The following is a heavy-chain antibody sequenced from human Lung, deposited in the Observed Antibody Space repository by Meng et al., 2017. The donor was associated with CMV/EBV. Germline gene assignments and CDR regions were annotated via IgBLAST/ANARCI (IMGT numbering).Heavy chain of an antibody. Sequence: ASXXVSXKASGDTFTSYGFTWVRQAPGQGLEWVGWISAYNDNTNYGQRLQGRVSMTTDTTTSTAYMELRSLRSDDTAVYYCASKVEPYYYDRSGYLNWGQGTLVTVSS. V-gene: IGHV1-18*01. CDR3: ASKVEPYYYDRSGYLN. CDR2: ISAYNDNT. CDR1: GDTFTSYG. J-gene: IGHJ4*02. D-gene: IGHD3-22*01.